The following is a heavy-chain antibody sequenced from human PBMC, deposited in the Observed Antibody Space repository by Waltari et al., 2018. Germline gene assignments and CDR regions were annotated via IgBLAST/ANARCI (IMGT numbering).Heavy chain of an antibody. J-gene: IGHJ4*02. CDR2: INQDGSEK. CDR3: ARLRGAND. CDR1: GFTFSSYW. D-gene: IGHD3-10*01. V-gene: IGHV3-7*01. Sequence: EVQLVESGGGLVQPGGSLSLPCAASGFTFSSYWMIWVGQAPGQGLGWVAHINQDGSEKSYVASVKGRFTISRDNAKQSLYLQMNSLRPDDTAIYYCARLRGANDWGQGTLVTVSS.